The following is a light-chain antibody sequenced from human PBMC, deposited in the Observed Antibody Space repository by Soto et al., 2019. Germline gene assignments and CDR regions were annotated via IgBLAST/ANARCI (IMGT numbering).Light chain of an antibody. Sequence: MVLTQSPGPLSLSPGDRATLSCRASQSVSNNYLAWYQQKPGQAPRLLIYGASSRATGFPDRFSGSGSGTDFTLTISGLEPEDSAVYYCQQYGSSSEITFGQGTRLEIK. CDR1: QSVSNNY. CDR3: QQYGSSSEIT. V-gene: IGKV3-20*01. J-gene: IGKJ5*01. CDR2: GAS.